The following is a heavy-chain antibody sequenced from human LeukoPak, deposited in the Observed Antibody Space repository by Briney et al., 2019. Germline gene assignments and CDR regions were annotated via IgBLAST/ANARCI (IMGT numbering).Heavy chain of an antibody. D-gene: IGHD3-10*01. CDR3: AKDALPPGPY. CDR2: ISGSGTNT. Sequence: PGGSLRLSCAASGFTFSSYAMSWVRQAPGKGLEWVSSISGSGTNTYYADSVKGRFTISRGNSKNTLYLQMNSLRAEDTAVYYCAKDALPPGPYWGQGTLVTVSS. CDR1: GFTFSSYA. V-gene: IGHV3-23*01. J-gene: IGHJ4*02.